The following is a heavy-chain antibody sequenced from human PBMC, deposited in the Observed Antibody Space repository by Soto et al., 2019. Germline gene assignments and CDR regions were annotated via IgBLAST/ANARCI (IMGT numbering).Heavy chain of an antibody. V-gene: IGHV3-33*06. D-gene: IGHD5-18*01. J-gene: IGHJ6*02. CDR2: IWYDGSNK. CDR3: AKDLPKHLLVDTAMVGWCLDYYYYGMDV. CDR1: GFTFSSYG. Sequence: PGVSLRLSCAASGFTFSSYGMHWVRQAPGKGLEWVAVIWYDGSNKYYADSVKGRFTISRDNSKNTLYLQMNSLRAEDTAVYYCAKDLPKHLLVDTAMVGWCLDYYYYGMDVWGQGTTVTVSS.